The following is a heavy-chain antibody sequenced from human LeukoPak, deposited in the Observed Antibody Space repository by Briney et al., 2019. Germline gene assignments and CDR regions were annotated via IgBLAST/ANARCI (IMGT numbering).Heavy chain of an antibody. J-gene: IGHJ4*02. D-gene: IGHD6-19*01. V-gene: IGHV3-21*01. CDR3: ARGIVAVAN. CDR1: GFTFSSYS. CDR2: ISSSSSYI. Sequence: NTGGSLRLSCAASGFTFSSYSMNWVRQAPGKGLEWVSSISSSSSYIYHADSVKGRFTISRDNAKNSLYLQMNSLRAEDTAVYYCARGIVAVANWGQGTLVTVSS.